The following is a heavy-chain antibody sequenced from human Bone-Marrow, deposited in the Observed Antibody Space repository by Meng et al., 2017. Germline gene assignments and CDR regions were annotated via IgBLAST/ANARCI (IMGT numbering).Heavy chain of an antibody. D-gene: IGHD3-22*01. CDR2: INPKSGDT. Sequence: QVQLVQSGSELKKPGASVKVSCKASGYTFTSYAMNWVRQAPGQGLEWMGWINPKSGDTHYAQRFQGRVTMTGDTSISTAYMELSGLRSDDTAMYYCARSPYYYDSSGPPDYWGQGTLVTVSS. CDR3: ARSPYYYDSSGPPDY. CDR1: GYTFTSYA. J-gene: IGHJ4*02. V-gene: IGHV1-2*02.